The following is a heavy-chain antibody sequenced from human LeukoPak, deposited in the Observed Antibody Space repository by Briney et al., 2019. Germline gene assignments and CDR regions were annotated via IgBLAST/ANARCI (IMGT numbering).Heavy chain of an antibody. CDR1: GGSFSGYY. CDR3: ARGQRAFDI. J-gene: IGHJ3*02. V-gene: IGHV4-34*01. CDR2: INHSGFI. Sequence: SETLSLTCDVYGGSFSGYYWSWTRQPPGKGLEWIGEINHSGFINYNPSLKSRVIISADTSKIQFSLKLTSVTAADTAVYYCARGQRAFDIWGQGTMVTVSS.